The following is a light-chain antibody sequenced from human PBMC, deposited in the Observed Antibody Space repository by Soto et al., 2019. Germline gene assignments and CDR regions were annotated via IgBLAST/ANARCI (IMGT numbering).Light chain of an antibody. CDR2: RTS. CDR3: QQYNNWPRAT. CDR1: QSISNN. J-gene: IGKJ4*01. V-gene: IGKV3-15*01. Sequence: ETVMTESPATQSVSPGERATLSCRASQSISNNLAWYQQKPGQAPRLIMFRTSTRATGVPARFSGSGSGTEFNMTISSLQSEDFAVYYCQQYNNWPRATFGGGTKVDIK.